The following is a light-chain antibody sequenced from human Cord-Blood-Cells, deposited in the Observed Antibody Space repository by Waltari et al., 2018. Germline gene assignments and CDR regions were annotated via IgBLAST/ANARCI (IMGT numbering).Light chain of an antibody. CDR1: SSDVGSYNL. J-gene: IGLJ2*01. CDR2: EGS. Sequence: QSALTQPASVSGSPGQSITISCTGTSSDVGSYNLVSWYQQHPGKAPKLMIYEGSKRPSGVSNRFPGSKSGNTVSLTISGLQAEDEADYYCCSYAGSSTVVFGGGTKLTVL. CDR3: CSYAGSSTVV. V-gene: IGLV2-23*01.